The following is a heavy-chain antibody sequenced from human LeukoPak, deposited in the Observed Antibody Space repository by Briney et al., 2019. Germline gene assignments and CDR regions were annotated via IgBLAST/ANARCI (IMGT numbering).Heavy chain of an antibody. CDR2: MNPNTGNT. D-gene: IGHD6-13*01. CDR1: GYTFTGYY. J-gene: IGHJ4*02. V-gene: IGHV1-8*02. Sequence: ASVKVSCKASGYTFTGYYMHWVRQAPGQGLEWMGWMNPNTGNTGYGERFQGRVTMTRDNSISTAYMELSSLTSEDTAVYYCARGPRAAADDYWGQGTLVTVSS. CDR3: ARGPRAAADDY.